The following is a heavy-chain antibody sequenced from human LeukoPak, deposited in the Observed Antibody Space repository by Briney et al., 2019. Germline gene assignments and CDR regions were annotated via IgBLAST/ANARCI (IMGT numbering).Heavy chain of an antibody. J-gene: IGHJ3*02. Sequence: PGGSLRLSCAASGFTVSSNYMSWVRQAPGTGLEWVSSISGGSTYYADSRKGRFTISRDNSKNTLHLQMNSLRAEDTAVYYCARERGVVAGHFDIWGQGTMVTVSS. CDR2: ISGGST. D-gene: IGHD6-19*01. V-gene: IGHV3-38-3*01. CDR3: ARERGVVAGHFDI. CDR1: GFTVSSNY.